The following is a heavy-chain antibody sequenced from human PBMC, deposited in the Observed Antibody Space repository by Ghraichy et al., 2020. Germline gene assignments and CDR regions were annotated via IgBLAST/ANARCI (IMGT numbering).Heavy chain of an antibody. CDR1: GGSISSGGYY. CDR3: ARADTAMVHTKNYFDY. Sequence: SQTLSHTCTVSGGSISSGGYYWSWIRQHPGKGLEWIGYIYYSGSTYYNPSLKSRVTISVDTSKNQFSLKLSSVTAADTAVYYCARADTAMVHTKNYFDYWGQGTLVTVSS. J-gene: IGHJ4*02. V-gene: IGHV4-31*03. D-gene: IGHD5-18*01. CDR2: IYYSGST.